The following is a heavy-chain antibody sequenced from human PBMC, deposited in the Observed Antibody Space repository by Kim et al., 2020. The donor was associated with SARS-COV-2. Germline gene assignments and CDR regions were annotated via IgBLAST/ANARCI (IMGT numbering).Heavy chain of an antibody. V-gene: IGHV3-23*01. CDR1: GFTFNTYA. CDR3: ARVSYGDYVDH. CDR2: LSGSGLST. D-gene: IGHD4-17*01. Sequence: GGSLRLSCGATGFTFNTYAMAWVRQAPGKGLEWVSHLSGSGLSTNYADSVKGRFTISRDNSQNTVHLQMDSLRAEDTALYYCARVSYGDYVDHWGQGIL. J-gene: IGHJ4*02.